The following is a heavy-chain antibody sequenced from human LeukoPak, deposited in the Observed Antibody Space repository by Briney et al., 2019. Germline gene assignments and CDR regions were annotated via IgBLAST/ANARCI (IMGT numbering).Heavy chain of an antibody. CDR2: IYHSGST. V-gene: IGHV4-38-2*02. CDR3: ARDEDYCSSTSCYSPWFDP. Sequence: SETLSLTCTVSGYSISSGYYWGWIRQPPGKGLEWIGSIYHSGSTYYNPSLKSRVTISVDTSKNQFSLKLSSVTAADTAVYYCARDEDYCSSTSCYSPWFDPWGQGTLVTVSS. J-gene: IGHJ5*02. CDR1: GYSISSGYY. D-gene: IGHD2-2*01.